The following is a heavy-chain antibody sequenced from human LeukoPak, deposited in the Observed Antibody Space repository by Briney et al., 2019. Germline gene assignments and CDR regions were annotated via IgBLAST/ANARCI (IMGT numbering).Heavy chain of an antibody. Sequence: PGGSLRLSCTSTEITYSRYVMGWLRQAPGKGPEWVSTISASGGTTYYADSVQGRFTISRDNSKNTLYLQMNSLRAEDTAVYYCATLYGDCNWYFDLWGRGTLDTVSS. CDR3: ATLYGDCNWYFDL. V-gene: IGHV3-23*01. CDR1: EITYSRYV. CDR2: ISASGGTT. J-gene: IGHJ2*01. D-gene: IGHD4-17*01.